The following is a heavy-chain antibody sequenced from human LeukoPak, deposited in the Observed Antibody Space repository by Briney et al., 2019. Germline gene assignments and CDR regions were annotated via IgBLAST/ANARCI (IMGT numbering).Heavy chain of an antibody. J-gene: IGHJ4*02. CDR1: GYSISSGYY. V-gene: IGHV4-38-2*02. CDR3: ARDEIGYSGYDYILGN. D-gene: IGHD5-12*01. CDR2: IYHGGST. Sequence: SETLSLTCTVSGYSISSGYYWGWIRQPPGKGLEWIGSIYHGGSTYYNPSLKSRVTISVDTSKNQFSLKLSSVTAADTAVYYCARDEIGYSGYDYILGNWGQGTLVTVSS.